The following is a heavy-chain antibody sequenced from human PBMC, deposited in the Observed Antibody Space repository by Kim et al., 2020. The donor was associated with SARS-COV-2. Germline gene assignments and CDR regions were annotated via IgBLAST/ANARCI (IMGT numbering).Heavy chain of an antibody. CDR3: AKDAAAPYYFDY. Sequence: HADSVKGRFTISRDNSKNTLYLQMNSLRAEDTAVYYCAKDAAAPYYFDYWGQGTLVTVSS. D-gene: IGHD6-13*01. J-gene: IGHJ4*02. V-gene: IGHV3-33*06.